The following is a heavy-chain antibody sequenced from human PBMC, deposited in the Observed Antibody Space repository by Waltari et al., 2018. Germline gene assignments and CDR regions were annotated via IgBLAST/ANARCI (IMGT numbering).Heavy chain of an antibody. D-gene: IGHD3-16*01. CDR3: ARVKQGDWFDP. CDR2: IKQDGSEK. CDR1: GFTFSSSW. J-gene: IGHJ5*02. Sequence: EVQLVESGGGLVQPGGSLRLSCAASGFTFSSSWMSWVRQAPGKGLEWVANIKQDGSEKYYVDSVKGRFTISRDNAKNSLYLQMNSLRAEDTAVYYCARVKQGDWFDPWGQGTLVTVSS. V-gene: IGHV3-7*01.